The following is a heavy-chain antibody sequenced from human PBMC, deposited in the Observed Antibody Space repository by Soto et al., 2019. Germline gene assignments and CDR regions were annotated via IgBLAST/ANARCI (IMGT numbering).Heavy chain of an antibody. CDR2: ISYDGSNK. D-gene: IGHD2-15*01. CDR1: GFTFSSYA. CDR3: ARDRGALTFGVVVAATRLRSETYGMDV. V-gene: IGHV3-30-3*01. Sequence: PGGSLRLSCAASGFTFSSYAMHWVRQAPGKGLEWVAVISYDGSNKYYADSVKGRFTISRDNSKNTLYLQMNSLRAEDTAVYYCARDRGALTFGVVVAATRLRSETYGMDVWGQGTTVTVSS. J-gene: IGHJ6*02.